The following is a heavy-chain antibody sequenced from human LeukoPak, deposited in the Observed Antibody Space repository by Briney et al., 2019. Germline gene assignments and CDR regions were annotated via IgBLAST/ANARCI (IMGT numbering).Heavy chain of an antibody. CDR3: ARDQAAGWFDP. D-gene: IGHD3-10*01. J-gene: IGHJ5*02. CDR1: GGSISSGGYY. CDR2: IYYSGST. V-gene: IGHV4-31*03. Sequence: SETLSLTCTVSGGSISSGGYYWSWIRQHPGTGLEWIGYIYYSGSTYYNPSLKSRVTISVDTSKIQFSLKLSSVTAADTAVYYCARDQAAGWFDPWGQGTLVTVSS.